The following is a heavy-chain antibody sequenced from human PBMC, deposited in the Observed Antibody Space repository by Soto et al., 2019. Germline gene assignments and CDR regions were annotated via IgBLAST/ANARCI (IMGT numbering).Heavy chain of an antibody. CDR3: ARERYYGMDV. CDR1: GGSISSYY. Sequence: SEALSLTCTDPGGSISSYYWSWIRQPPGKGLEWIGYIYYSGSTNYNPSLKSRVTISVDTSKNQFSLKLSSVTAADTAVYYCARERYYGMDVWGQGTTVTVSS. V-gene: IGHV4-59*01. CDR2: IYYSGST. J-gene: IGHJ6*02.